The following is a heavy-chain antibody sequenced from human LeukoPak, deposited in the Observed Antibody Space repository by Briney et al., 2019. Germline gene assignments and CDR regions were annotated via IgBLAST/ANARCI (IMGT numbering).Heavy chain of an antibody. J-gene: IGHJ6*03. V-gene: IGHV3-64*01. D-gene: IGHD3-22*01. CDR1: GFTFSSYA. Sequence: GVLRLSCAASGFTFSSYAMHWVRQAPGKGLEYVSAISSNGGSTYYANSVKGRFTISRDNSKNTLYLQMGSLRAEDMAVYYCARSYYDSSGYSYYYYYMGVWGKGTTVTVSS. CDR2: ISSNGGST. CDR3: ARSYYDSSGYSYYYYYMGV.